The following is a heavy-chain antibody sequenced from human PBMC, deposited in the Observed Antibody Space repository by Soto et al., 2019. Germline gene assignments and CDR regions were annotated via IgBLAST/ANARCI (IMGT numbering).Heavy chain of an antibody. V-gene: IGHV4-59*01. CDR1: GGSISSYY. D-gene: IGHD3-16*02. CDR3: AREQLDSAFIDYYYYMAV. Sequence: QVQLQESGPGLVKPSETLSLTCTVSGGSISSYYWSWIRQPPGKGLEWIGYIYYSGSTNYNPSLKSRVTISVDTSKNQFSLKLSSVTAADTAVYYCAREQLDSAFIDYYYYMAVWGKGTTVTVSS. J-gene: IGHJ6*03. CDR2: IYYSGST.